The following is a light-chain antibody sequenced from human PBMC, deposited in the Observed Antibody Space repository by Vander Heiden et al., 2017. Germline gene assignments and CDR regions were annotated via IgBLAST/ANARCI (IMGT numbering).Light chain of an antibody. Sequence: SYVLTQPPSVSVAPVQTARITCGGNNLGSKSVHWYQQKPGQAPGLVVYDDRDRPSGIPERCSGSNSGNTATLTISRVEAGDEADYYCQVWDSSSDLGNYVFGTGTKVTVL. J-gene: IGLJ1*01. CDR2: DDR. CDR3: QVWDSSSDLGNYV. V-gene: IGLV3-21*02. CDR1: NLGSKS.